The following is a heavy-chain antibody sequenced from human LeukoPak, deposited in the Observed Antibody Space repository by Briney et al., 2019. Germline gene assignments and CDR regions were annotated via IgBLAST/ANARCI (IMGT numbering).Heavy chain of an antibody. J-gene: IGHJ5*02. CDR2: IGGRGGST. V-gene: IGHV3-23*01. CDR1: GFRFSDYT. D-gene: IGHD3-16*01. CDR3: GKEGGA. Sequence: GGSLRLSCAASGFRFSDYTMTWVRQAPGKGPEWVSAIGGRGGSTYYADSLGGRFTISRDNSKDMLYLQMNSLKVEDTATYYCGKEGGAWGQGTKVTVSS.